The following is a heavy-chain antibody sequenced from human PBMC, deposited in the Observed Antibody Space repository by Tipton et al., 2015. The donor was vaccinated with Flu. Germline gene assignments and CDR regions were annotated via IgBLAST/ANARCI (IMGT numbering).Heavy chain of an antibody. J-gene: IGHJ4*02. CDR2: INHSGST. V-gene: IGHV4-34*01. Sequence: LSCAASGFTLSTYWMHWVRQPPGKGLEWIGEINHSGSTYYSPSLKSRVTISADTSNNQFSLRLSSVTAADTAMYYCTRSLRNSSGSPGYWGQGTLVTVSS. D-gene: IGHD3-22*01. CDR3: TRSLRNSSGSPGY. CDR1: GFTLSTYW.